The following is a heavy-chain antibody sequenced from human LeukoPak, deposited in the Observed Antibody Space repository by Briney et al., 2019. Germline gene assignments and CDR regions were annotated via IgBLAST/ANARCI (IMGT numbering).Heavy chain of an antibody. V-gene: IGHV4-39*07. J-gene: IGHJ4*02. Sequence: SETLSLTCTVSGGSISGSSYYWGWIRQPPGKGLEWIGSVSYSGTTYYSPSLKSRVTISVDTSKNLFSLKLSSVTAADTAVYYCASGVSRYYDSRGYFDXXXQGXLXTVXS. D-gene: IGHD3-22*01. CDR3: ASGVSRYYDSRGYFDX. CDR2: VSYSGTT. CDR1: GGSISGSSYY.